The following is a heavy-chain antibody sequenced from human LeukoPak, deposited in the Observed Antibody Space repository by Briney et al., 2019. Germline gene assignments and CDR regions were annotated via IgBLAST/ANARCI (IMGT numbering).Heavy chain of an antibody. V-gene: IGHV3-64*01. CDR3: ARGHFWSGYTYQDYFYYMDV. CDR1: GFSFSKFA. J-gene: IGHJ6*03. CDR2: ISYNGDGT. Sequence: PGGTLSLSCAASGFSFSKFAMHWVRQAPGRGLESVSGISYNGDGTYYANSVKGRFTISRDNSKKTLYLQVGSLRVEDMGVYYCARGHFWSGYTYQDYFYYMDVWGKGTAVTVSS. D-gene: IGHD3-3*02.